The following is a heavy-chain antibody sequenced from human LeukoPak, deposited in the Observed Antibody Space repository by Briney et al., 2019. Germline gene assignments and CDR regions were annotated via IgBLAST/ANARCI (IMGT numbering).Heavy chain of an antibody. Sequence: PSVKVSCKASVYTFTGNYMHWVRQAPGKGLEWMGRINPNSGGTNYAQKFQGRVTMTRDTSVSTSYMELSRLRSDDTAVYYCATDAYYYDSSGYSTSVHYFDYWGQGTLVTNSS. V-gene: IGHV1-2*06. CDR2: INPNSGGT. CDR1: VYTFTGNY. CDR3: ATDAYYYDSSGYSTSVHYFDY. D-gene: IGHD3-22*01. J-gene: IGHJ4*02.